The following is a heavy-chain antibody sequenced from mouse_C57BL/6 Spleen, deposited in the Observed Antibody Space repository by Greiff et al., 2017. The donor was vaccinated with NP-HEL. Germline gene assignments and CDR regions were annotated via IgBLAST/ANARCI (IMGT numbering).Heavy chain of an antibody. V-gene: IGHV2-5*01. CDR1: GFSLTSYG. D-gene: IGHD2-12*01. J-gene: IGHJ4*01. Sequence: VQVVESGPGLVQPSQSLSITCTVSGFSLTSYGVHWVRQSPGKGLEWLGVIWRGGSTDYNASFMSRLSITKDNSKSQVFFKMNSLQADDTAIYYCAKIYDGMDYWGQGTSVTVSS. CDR2: IWRGGST. CDR3: AKIYDGMDY.